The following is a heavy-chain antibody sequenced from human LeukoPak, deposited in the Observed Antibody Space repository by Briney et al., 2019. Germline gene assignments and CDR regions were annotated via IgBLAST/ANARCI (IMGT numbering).Heavy chain of an antibody. V-gene: IGHV3-7*01. Sequence: PGGSLRLSCAASGFTFSSYWMSWVRLAPGKGLEWVANIKQDGSEKYYVDSVKGRFAISRDNAKNSLYLQMNSLRAEDTAVYYCASEGNSGFDYWGQGTLVTVSS. CDR3: ASEGNSGFDY. D-gene: IGHD1-26*01. CDR2: IKQDGSEK. J-gene: IGHJ4*02. CDR1: GFTFSSYW.